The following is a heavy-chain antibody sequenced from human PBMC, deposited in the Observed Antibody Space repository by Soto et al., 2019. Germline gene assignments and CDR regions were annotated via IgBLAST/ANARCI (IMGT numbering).Heavy chain of an antibody. CDR2: IWYDGSNK. CDR1: GFTFSSYG. V-gene: IGHV3-33*01. J-gene: IGHJ4*02. Sequence: GGSLRLSCAASGFTFSSYGMHWVRQAPGKGLEWVAVIWYDGSNKYYADSVKGRFTISRDNSKNTLYLQMNSLRAEDTAVYYCARDLHSGSFDYWGQGTLVTVSS. CDR3: ARDLHSGSFDY. D-gene: IGHD3-10*01.